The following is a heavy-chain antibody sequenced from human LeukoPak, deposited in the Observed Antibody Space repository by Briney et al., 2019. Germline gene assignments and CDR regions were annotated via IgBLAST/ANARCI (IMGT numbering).Heavy chain of an antibody. Sequence: RASVKVSCRASGYTFTGYYMHWVRQAPGQGLEWMGWINPNSGGTNYAQKFQGRVTMTRDTSISTAYMELSRLRSDDTAVYYCTTVRFEVDSSGYYHNYFDPWGQGTLVTVSS. D-gene: IGHD3-22*01. CDR2: INPNSGGT. CDR1: GYTFTGYY. V-gene: IGHV1-2*02. CDR3: TTVRFEVDSSGYYHNYFDP. J-gene: IGHJ5*02.